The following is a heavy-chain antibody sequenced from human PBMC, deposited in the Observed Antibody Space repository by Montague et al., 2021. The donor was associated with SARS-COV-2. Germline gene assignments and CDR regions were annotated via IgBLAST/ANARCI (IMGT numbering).Heavy chain of an antibody. Sequence: SETLSLTCTVSGGSIRSYFWSWIRQPPGTGLEWIGYIYYTGSTNYNPSLRSRVTMSISMSENQFSLKLNSVTAADTAVYYCARAIGAPENWCDPWGQGTLVTVSS. CDR3: ARAIGAPENWCDP. V-gene: IGHV4-59*12. CDR1: GGSIRSYF. D-gene: IGHD3-16*01. CDR2: IYYTGST. J-gene: IGHJ5*02.